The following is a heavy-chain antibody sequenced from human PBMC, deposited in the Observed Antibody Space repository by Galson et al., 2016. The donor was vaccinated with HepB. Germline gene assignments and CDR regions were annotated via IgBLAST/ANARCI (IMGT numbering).Heavy chain of an antibody. D-gene: IGHD6-19*01. Sequence: SLRLSCAASGFTFSSYWMHWVRQAPGKGLVWVSRIKSDESWKNYADSVKGRFTISRDKAKNSLYLHMNSLKGEDTAVYYCARMFPLYSSGWYVRGDGWFDSWGQGTLVTVSS. V-gene: IGHV3-74*01. CDR1: GFTFSSYW. CDR2: IKSDESWK. J-gene: IGHJ5*01. CDR3: ARMFPLYSSGWYVRGDGWFDS.